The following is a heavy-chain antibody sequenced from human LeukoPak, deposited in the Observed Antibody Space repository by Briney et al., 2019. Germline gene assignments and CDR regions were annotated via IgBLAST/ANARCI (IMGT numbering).Heavy chain of an antibody. V-gene: IGHV3-21*01. Sequence: PGGSLRLSCAASGFTVSSNYMSWVRQAPGKGLEWVSSISSSSSYMYYADSVKGRFTISRDNTENSLYLQMNSLRAEDTAVYYCSRGNGGFDYWGQGTLVTVSS. CDR3: SRGNGGFDY. J-gene: IGHJ4*02. D-gene: IGHD4-23*01. CDR2: ISSSSSYM. CDR1: GFTVSSNY.